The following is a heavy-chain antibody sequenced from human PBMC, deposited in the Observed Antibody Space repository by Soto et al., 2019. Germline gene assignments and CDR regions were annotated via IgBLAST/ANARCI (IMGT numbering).Heavy chain of an antibody. D-gene: IGHD2-15*01. CDR2: IKSKTDGGTT. J-gene: IGHJ3*02. CDR1: GFTFSNAW. V-gene: IGHV3-15*01. Sequence: PGGSLRLSXAASGFTFSNAWMSWVRQAPGKGLEWVGRIKSKTDGGTTDYAAPVKGRFTISRDDSKNTLYLQMNSLKTEDTAVYYCLYSTMRAFDIWGQGTMVTVSS. CDR3: LYSTMRAFDI.